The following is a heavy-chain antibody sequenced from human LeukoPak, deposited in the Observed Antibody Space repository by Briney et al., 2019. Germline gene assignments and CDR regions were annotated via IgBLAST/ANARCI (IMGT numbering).Heavy chain of an antibody. V-gene: IGHV3-30*02. D-gene: IGHD3-9*01. Sequence: PGGSLRLSCAASGFTFSNAWMSWVRQAPGKGLEWVAFIRYDGSNKYYADSVKGRFTISRDNSKNTLYLQMNSLRAEDTAVYYCAREDILTGVLYGMDVWGQGTTVTVSS. CDR1: GFTFSNAW. CDR2: IRYDGSNK. J-gene: IGHJ6*02. CDR3: AREDILTGVLYGMDV.